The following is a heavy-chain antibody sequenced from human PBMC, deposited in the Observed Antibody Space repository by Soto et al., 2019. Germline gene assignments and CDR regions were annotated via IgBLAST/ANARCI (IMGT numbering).Heavy chain of an antibody. Sequence: QVQLQQWGAGLLKPSETLSLTCAVYGGSFSGYYWSWIRQPPGKGLEWIGEINHSGSTNYNPSLKSRVTISVDTSKNQFSLKLSSVTAADTAVYYCARVGLLWFGELSPPKYYYYGMDVWGQGTTVTVSS. CDR3: ARVGLLWFGELSPPKYYYYGMDV. CDR1: GGSFSGYY. J-gene: IGHJ6*02. D-gene: IGHD3-10*01. CDR2: INHSGST. V-gene: IGHV4-34*01.